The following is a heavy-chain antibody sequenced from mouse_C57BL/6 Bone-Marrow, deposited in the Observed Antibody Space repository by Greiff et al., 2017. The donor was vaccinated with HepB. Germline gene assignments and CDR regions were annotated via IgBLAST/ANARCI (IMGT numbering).Heavy chain of an antibody. V-gene: IGHV6-6*01. CDR1: GFTFSDAW. Sequence: EVKLMQSGGGLVQPGGSMKLSCAASGFTFSDAWMDWVRQSPEKGLEWVAEIRNKANNHATYYAESVKGRFTISRDDYKSSVYLQMNSLRAEDTGIYYGPVLAYYSNYEDYAMDYWGQGTSGTVSS. D-gene: IGHD2-5*01. CDR2: IRNKANNHAT. J-gene: IGHJ4*01. CDR3: PVLAYYSNYEDYAMDY.